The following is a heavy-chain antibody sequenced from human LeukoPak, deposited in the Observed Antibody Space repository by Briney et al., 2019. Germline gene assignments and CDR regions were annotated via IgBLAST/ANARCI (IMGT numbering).Heavy chain of an antibody. CDR3: ARSRSSIVVGATGY. J-gene: IGHJ4*02. CDR2: INPNSGGT. Sequence: ASVNVSCKASGYTFTGYYMHWVRQAPGQGLEWMGWINPNSGGTNYAQKFQGRVTMTRDTSISTAYMELSRLRSDDTAVYYCARSRSSIVVGATGYWGQGTLVTVSS. CDR1: GYTFTGYY. D-gene: IGHD1-26*01. V-gene: IGHV1-2*02.